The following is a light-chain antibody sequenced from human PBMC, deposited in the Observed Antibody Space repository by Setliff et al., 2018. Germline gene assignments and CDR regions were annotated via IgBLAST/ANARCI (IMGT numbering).Light chain of an antibody. CDR3: LQHSDYPRT. Sequence: DIQMTQSPSAMSASVGDRVTITCRASQDISYYLAWFQQKPGKVPKRLIYDGSSLQSGVPSRFSGSGSGTEFTLTISSLQPEDFATYYCLQHSDYPRTFGQGTKVDIK. CDR1: QDISYY. CDR2: DGS. V-gene: IGKV1-17*03. J-gene: IGKJ1*01.